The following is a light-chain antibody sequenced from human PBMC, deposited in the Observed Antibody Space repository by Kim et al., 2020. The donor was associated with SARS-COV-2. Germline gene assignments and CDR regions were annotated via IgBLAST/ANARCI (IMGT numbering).Light chain of an antibody. CDR1: QSVSSSY. CDR3: QQYGSSPMYT. V-gene: IGKV3-20*01. Sequence: SPGERVTLSCRASQSVSSSYVAWYQQKPGQAPRLLIYGASSRATGIPDRFSGSGSGTDFTLTISRLEPEDFAVYYCQQYGSSPMYTFGQGTKLEI. J-gene: IGKJ2*01. CDR2: GAS.